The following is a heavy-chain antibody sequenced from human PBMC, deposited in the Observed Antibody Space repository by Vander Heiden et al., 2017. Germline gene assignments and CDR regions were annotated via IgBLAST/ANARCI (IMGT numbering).Heavy chain of an antibody. CDR3: ARHNSVYFDY. D-gene: IGHD3-22*01. Sequence: EVQLVASGGGLVQPGGSLRLSCAASGFTFSNYDMNWVRQAPGQGLEWVSNISSGSAIMYYADAVKGRFAISRDNAKNSLYLQMNSLRDEDTAVYYCARHNSVYFDYWGQGILVTVSS. V-gene: IGHV3-48*02. CDR1: GFTFSNYD. J-gene: IGHJ4*02. CDR2: ISSGSAIM.